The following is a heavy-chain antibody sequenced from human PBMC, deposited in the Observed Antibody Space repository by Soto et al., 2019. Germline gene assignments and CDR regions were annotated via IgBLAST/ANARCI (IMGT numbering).Heavy chain of an antibody. V-gene: IGHV3-11*06. CDR3: ARDHYDILTGSGWFDP. Sequence: QMQVVESGGGLVKPGGSLRLSCAASGFNFSDYYMSWLRQAPGKGPEWLSYISSSSTYTNYADSVQGRFTISRDNAKNSLYLQMNDLSAGDTAVYYCARDHYDILTGSGWFDPCGHGTLVTVSS. CDR1: GFNFSDYY. CDR2: ISSSSTYT. J-gene: IGHJ5*02. D-gene: IGHD3-9*01.